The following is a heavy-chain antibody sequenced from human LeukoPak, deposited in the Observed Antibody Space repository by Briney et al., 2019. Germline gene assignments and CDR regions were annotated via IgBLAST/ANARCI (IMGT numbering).Heavy chain of an antibody. CDR1: GGSISSYY. V-gene: IGHV4-59*01. Sequence: PSETLSLTCTVSGGSISSYYWSWIRQPPGKGLEWIAYTYATGRANYNPSLKSRVTISVDTSKNQFSLELNSVTAADTAVYYCARGGRRSSWYGFDYFDYGGQGTLVTVSS. D-gene: IGHD6-13*01. CDR3: ARGGRRSSWYGFDYFDY. J-gene: IGHJ4*02. CDR2: TYATGRA.